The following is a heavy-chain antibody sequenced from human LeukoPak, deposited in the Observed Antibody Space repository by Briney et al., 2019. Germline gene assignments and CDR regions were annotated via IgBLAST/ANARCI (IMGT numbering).Heavy chain of an antibody. J-gene: IGHJ4*02. V-gene: IGHV1-8*01. D-gene: IGHD3-10*01. CDR3: ARGLRYYGSGSQNDY. Sequence: ASVKVSCKASGYTFTSYDINWVRQATGQGLEWMGWMNPNSDNTGYAQKFQGRVTMTRNTSISTAYMELSSLRSEDTAVYYCARGLRYYGSGSQNDYWGQRTLVTVSS. CDR2: MNPNSDNT. CDR1: GYTFTSYD.